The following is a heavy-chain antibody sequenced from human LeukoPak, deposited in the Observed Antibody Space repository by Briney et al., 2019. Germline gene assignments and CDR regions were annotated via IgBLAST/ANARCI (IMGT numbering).Heavy chain of an antibody. V-gene: IGHV3-74*01. J-gene: IGHJ3*02. CDR1: GFTFSSYW. Sequence: GGPLRLSCAASGFTFSSYWMHWVRQAPGKGRVWVSRINSDGSSTSYADSVKGRFTISRDNAKNTLYLQMNSLRAEDTAVYYCARATLSGNDAFDIWGQGTMVTVSS. CDR2: INSDGSST. CDR3: ARATLSGNDAFDI. D-gene: IGHD4-23*01.